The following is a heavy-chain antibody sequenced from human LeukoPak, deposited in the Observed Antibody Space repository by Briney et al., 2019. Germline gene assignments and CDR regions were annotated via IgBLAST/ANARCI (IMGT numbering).Heavy chain of an antibody. J-gene: IGHJ3*02. CDR3: ARDFYDFWSGYSHDAFDI. Sequence: GASVKVSCKASGYTFTSYGISWVRQAPGQGLEWMGRINPNSGGTNYAQKFQGRVIMTRDTSISTAYMELSRLRSDDTAVYYCARDFYDFWSGYSHDAFDIWGQGTMVTVSS. CDR2: INPNSGGT. CDR1: GYTFTSYG. V-gene: IGHV1-2*06. D-gene: IGHD3-3*01.